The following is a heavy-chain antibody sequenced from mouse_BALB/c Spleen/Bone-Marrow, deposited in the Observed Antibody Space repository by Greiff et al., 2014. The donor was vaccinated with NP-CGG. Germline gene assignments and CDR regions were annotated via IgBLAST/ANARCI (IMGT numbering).Heavy chain of an antibody. J-gene: IGHJ2*01. CDR1: GFNIKDYY. V-gene: IGHV14-4*02. CDR3: NEGYGNYGY. CDR2: IDPENGDT. Sequence: DVKLVESGAELVRSGASVKLSCTASGFNIKDYYMHWVKQRPEQGLEWIGWIDPENGDTEYAPKFQGKATMTADTSSNTAYLQLSSLTSEDTAVYYCNEGYGNYGYWGQGTTPTVSS. D-gene: IGHD2-10*02.